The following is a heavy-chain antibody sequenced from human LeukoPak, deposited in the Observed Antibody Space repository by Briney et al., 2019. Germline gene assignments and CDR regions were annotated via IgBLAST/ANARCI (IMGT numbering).Heavy chain of an antibody. CDR1: GFTFSNAW. J-gene: IGHJ6*03. CDR2: IKSKTDGGTT. D-gene: IGHD3-3*01. CDR3: TTVFWSGYYTGYYYYMDV. Sequence: GGSLRLSCAASGFTFSNAWMSWVRQAPGKGLEWVGRIKSKTDGGTTDYAAPVKGRFTISRDDSKNTLYLQMNSLKTEDTAVYYCTTVFWSGYYTGYYYYMDVWGKGTTVTVSS. V-gene: IGHV3-15*01.